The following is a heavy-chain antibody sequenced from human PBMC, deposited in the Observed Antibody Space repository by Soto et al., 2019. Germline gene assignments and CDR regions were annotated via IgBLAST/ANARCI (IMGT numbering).Heavy chain of an antibody. CDR2: IYYSGST. D-gene: IGHD6-13*01. CDR1: GGSISSYY. V-gene: IGHV4-59*01. CDR3: ARELPSSSFDY. J-gene: IGHJ4*02. Sequence: SETLSLTCTVSGGSISSYYWSWIRQPPGKGLEWIGYIYYSGSTNYSPSLKSRVTISVDTSKNQFSLKLSSVTAADTAVYYCARELPSSSFDYWGQGTLVTVPS.